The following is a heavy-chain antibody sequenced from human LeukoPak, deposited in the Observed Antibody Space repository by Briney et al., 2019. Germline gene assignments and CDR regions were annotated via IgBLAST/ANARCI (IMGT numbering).Heavy chain of an antibody. CDR1: GYTFTGYY. Sequence: VASVKVSCKASGYTFTGYYMHWVRQAPGQGLEWMGWINANSDFTNIAQNFQGRVTMTSDTSISTAYMALSRLRSDDTAVYYCARAISGGSPITASDYWGQGTLVTVSP. CDR3: ARAISGGSPITASDY. D-gene: IGHD2-15*01. CDR2: INANSDFT. J-gene: IGHJ4*02. V-gene: IGHV1-2*02.